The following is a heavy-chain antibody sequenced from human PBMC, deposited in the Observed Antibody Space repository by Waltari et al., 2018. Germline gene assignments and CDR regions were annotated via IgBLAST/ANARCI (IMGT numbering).Heavy chain of an antibody. CDR1: GGSISSYY. Sequence: QVQLQESGPGLVKPSETLSLTCTVSGGSISSYYWSWIRQPPGKGLEWIGYIYYSGSTNYNPSLNSRVTISVDTSKNQFSLKLSSVTAADTAVYYCARDFHYDSRVGYYYGMDVWGQGTTVTVSS. CDR3: ARDFHYDSRVGYYYGMDV. J-gene: IGHJ6*02. D-gene: IGHD3-22*01. CDR2: IYYSGST. V-gene: IGHV4-59*01.